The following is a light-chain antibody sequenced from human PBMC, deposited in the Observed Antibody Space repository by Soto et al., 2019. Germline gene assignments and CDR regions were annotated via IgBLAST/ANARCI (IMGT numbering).Light chain of an antibody. J-gene: IGLJ1*01. CDR2: EVT. CDR3: FSFPPPSPIV. V-gene: IGLV2-14*01. CDR1: SGEIGSYNR. Sequence: QSALTQPASVSGSRGQSITISCTGTSGEIGSYNRVSWYQQHPVKAPTLIVYEVTDRPSWVSHRFSCSKSGHTAYLTISGLQVEDGAKFWCFSFPPPSPIVFGPGTKVPVL.